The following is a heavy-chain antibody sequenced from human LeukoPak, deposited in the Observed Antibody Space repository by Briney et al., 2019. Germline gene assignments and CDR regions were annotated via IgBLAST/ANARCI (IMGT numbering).Heavy chain of an antibody. CDR3: ARAPDYEDYGDYGVPSYGMDV. CDR1: GGSISSYY. CDR2: IYYSGST. D-gene: IGHD4-17*01. J-gene: IGHJ6*02. V-gene: IGHV4-59*01. Sequence: PSETLPLTCTVSGGSISSYYWSWIRQPPGKGLEWIGYIYYSGSTNYNPSLKSRVTISVDTSKNQFSLKLSSVTAADTAVYYCARAPDYEDYGDYGVPSYGMDVWGQGTTVTVSS.